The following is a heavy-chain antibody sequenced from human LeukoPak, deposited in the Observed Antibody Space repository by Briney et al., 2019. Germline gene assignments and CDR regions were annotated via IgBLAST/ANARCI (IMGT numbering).Heavy chain of an antibody. CDR1: GDSVSSNSAT. CDR2: TYYRSKWYK. Sequence: SQTLSLNCAISGDSVSSNSATWNWIRQSPSRGLEWLGRTYYRSKWYKYYAVSVKGRITINPDTSNNQFSLQLNSVTPEDTAVYYCARGPSYFQHWGQGTLVTVSS. CDR3: ARGPSYFQH. J-gene: IGHJ1*01. V-gene: IGHV6-1*01.